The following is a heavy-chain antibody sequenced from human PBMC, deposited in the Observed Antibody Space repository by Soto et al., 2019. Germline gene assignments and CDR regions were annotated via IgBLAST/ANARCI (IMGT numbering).Heavy chain of an antibody. V-gene: IGHV2-26*01. J-gene: IGHJ5*02. CDR3: ARERRYYDFWSGTLINNWFDP. D-gene: IGHD3-3*01. Sequence: SGPALVNPTETLTLTCTVSGFSLSNARMGVSWIRQPPGKSLDWLAHIFSNDEKSYSTSLKSRLTISKDTSKSQVVLTMTNMDTVDKGTYYCARERRYYDFWSGTLINNWFDPWGEGPMITF. CDR2: IFSNDEK. CDR1: GFSLSNARMG.